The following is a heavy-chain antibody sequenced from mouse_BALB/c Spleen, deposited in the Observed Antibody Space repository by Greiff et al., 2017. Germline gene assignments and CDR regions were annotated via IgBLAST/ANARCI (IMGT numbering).Heavy chain of an antibody. CDR3: AREATMITTSAMDY. Sequence: EVQLQQSGPELVKPGASMKISCKASGYSFTGYTMNWVRQSHGKNLEWIGLINPYNGGTSYNQKVKGKATLTVDKSSSTAYMELLRLTSEDSAVYYCAREATMITTSAMDYWGQGTSVTVSS. J-gene: IGHJ4*01. V-gene: IGHV1-18*01. CDR2: INPYNGGT. CDR1: GYSFTGYT. D-gene: IGHD2-4*01.